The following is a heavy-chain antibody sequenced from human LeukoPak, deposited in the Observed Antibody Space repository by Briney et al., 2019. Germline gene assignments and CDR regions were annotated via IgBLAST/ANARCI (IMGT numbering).Heavy chain of an antibody. V-gene: IGHV3-43*02. Sequence: GGSLRLSCAASGFTFDDYAMHWVRQAPGKGLEWVSLISGDGGSTYYADSVKGRITISRDNSKNSLYLQMNSLRTEDTALYYCAKVLGYYDSSGYYQEGGFDYWGQGTLVTVSS. CDR1: GFTFDDYA. J-gene: IGHJ4*02. CDR2: ISGDGGST. D-gene: IGHD3-22*01. CDR3: AKVLGYYDSSGYYQEGGFDY.